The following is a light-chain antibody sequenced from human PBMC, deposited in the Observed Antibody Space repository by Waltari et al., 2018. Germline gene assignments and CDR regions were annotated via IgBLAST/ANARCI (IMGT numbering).Light chain of an antibody. CDR2: DAS. CDR1: QSVSTY. Sequence: EIVLTQSPATLSLSPGDRATLSCRASQSVSTYLAWYQQKPGKAPRLLIYDASNRATGIPARFSGSVSGTDFTLTISSLEPEDFAVYYCQQRSNWLALTFGGGTKVEIK. J-gene: IGKJ4*01. V-gene: IGKV3-11*01. CDR3: QQRSNWLALT.